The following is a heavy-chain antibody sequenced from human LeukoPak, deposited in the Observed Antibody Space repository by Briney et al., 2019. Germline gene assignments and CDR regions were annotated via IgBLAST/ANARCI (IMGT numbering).Heavy chain of an antibody. D-gene: IGHD3-9*01. Sequence: GGSLRLSCAASGFTFDDYAMHWVRQAPGKGLEWVSGISWNSGSIGYADSVKGRFTISRDNAKNSLYLQMNSLRAEDTAVYYCARDGNILSGYYADYWGQGTVVTVSS. V-gene: IGHV3-9*01. CDR2: ISWNSGSI. CDR3: ARDGNILSGYYADY. CDR1: GFTFDDYA. J-gene: IGHJ4*02.